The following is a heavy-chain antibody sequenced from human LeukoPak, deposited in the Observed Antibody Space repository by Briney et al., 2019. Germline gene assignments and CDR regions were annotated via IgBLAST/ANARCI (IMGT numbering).Heavy chain of an antibody. CDR2: IHTSGST. J-gene: IGHJ4*02. V-gene: IGHV4-4*07. D-gene: IGHD3-22*01. CDR3: ARDRYYYDSSGYYSLDY. Sequence: PSETLSLTCTVSGGSISSYYWSWIRQPAGKGLEGIGRIHTSGSTNYNPSLKSRVTMSVDTSKNQFSLKLSSVTVADTAVYYCARDRYYYDSSGYYSLDYWGQGTLVTVSS. CDR1: GGSISSYY.